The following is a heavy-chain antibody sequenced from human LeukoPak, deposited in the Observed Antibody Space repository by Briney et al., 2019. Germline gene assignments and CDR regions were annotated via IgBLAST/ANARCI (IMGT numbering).Heavy chain of an antibody. Sequence: GASVKVSCKASGYTFTSYDINWVRQAPGQGLEWMGWISTYNGDTNYAQMLQGRVTMTTDTSTSTAYMELRSLRFDDTAVYYCARVKKDYDTNYYYHFAFDIWGQGTMVTVSS. V-gene: IGHV1-18*01. CDR2: ISTYNGDT. CDR1: GYTFTSYD. J-gene: IGHJ3*02. CDR3: ARVKKDYDTNYYYHFAFDI. D-gene: IGHD3-22*01.